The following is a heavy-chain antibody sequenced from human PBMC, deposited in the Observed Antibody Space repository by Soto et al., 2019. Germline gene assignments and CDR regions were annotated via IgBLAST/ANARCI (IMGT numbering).Heavy chain of an antibody. D-gene: IGHD3-9*01. CDR1: GFTFSGSA. CDR2: IRSKANSYAT. Sequence: GGSLRLSCAASGFTFSGSAMHWVRQASGKGLEWVGRIRSKANSYATAYAASVKGRFTISRDDSKNTAYLQMNSLKTEDTAVYYCTRRGLVFDYWGQGTLVTVSS. V-gene: IGHV3-73*01. J-gene: IGHJ4*02. CDR3: TRRGLVFDY.